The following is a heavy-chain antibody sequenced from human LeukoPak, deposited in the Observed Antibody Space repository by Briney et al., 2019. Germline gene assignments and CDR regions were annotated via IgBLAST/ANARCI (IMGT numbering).Heavy chain of an antibody. CDR1: GFTFSSYA. CDR2: ISGSGGGT. CDR3: AKGEYSGYDFVDY. V-gene: IGHV3-23*01. D-gene: IGHD5-12*01. J-gene: IGHJ4*02. Sequence: GGSLRLSCAASGFTFSSYAMSWVRQAPGKGLEWVSAISGSGGGTYYADSVKGRFTISRDNSKNTLHLQMNSLRAEDTAVYYCAKGEYSGYDFVDYWGQGTLVTVSS.